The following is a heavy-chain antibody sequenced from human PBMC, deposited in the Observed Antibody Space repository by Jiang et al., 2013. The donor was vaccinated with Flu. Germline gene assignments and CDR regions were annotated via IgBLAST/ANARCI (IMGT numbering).Heavy chain of an antibody. Sequence: LLKPSETLSLTCAVYGGSFSGYYWSWIRQPPGKGLEWIGEINHSGSTNYNPSLKSRVTISVDTSKNQFSLKLSSVTAADTAVYYCARGLYGGYVGSWFDPWGQGTLVTVSS. CDR2: INHSGST. CDR1: GGSFSGYY. V-gene: IGHV4-34*01. D-gene: IGHD5-12*01. CDR3: ARGLYGGYVGSWFDP. J-gene: IGHJ5*02.